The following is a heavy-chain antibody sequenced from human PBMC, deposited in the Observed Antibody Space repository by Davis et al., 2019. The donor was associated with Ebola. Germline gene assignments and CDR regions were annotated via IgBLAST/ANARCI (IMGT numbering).Heavy chain of an antibody. V-gene: IGHV3-30-3*01. D-gene: IGHD3-10*01. CDR2: ISYDGVTK. Sequence: GGSLRLSCAASTVTFGVDAMSWVRQAPGKGLEWVAIISYDGVTKYYADSVRGRFTISRDNSKNTVYLQMNSLTNEDTAVYYCVKGGSYYGSGSYWVRYYGMDVWGQGTTVTVSS. J-gene: IGHJ6*02. CDR3: VKGGSYYGSGSYWVRYYGMDV. CDR1: TVTFGVDA.